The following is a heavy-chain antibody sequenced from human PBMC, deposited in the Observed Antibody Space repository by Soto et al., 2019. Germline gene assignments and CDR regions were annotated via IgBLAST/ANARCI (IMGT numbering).Heavy chain of an antibody. Sequence: QVQLVQSGAEVRKPGASVKVSCKASGYTFTTYGISWVRQAPGQGLEWMGWISGYNGDTKYTQKFQGRVTMTPDTSXCTVYMDLRSLRSDDTAVYYCAREGEMPYYYYGLDVWGQGTTVTVSS. CDR1: GYTFTTYG. V-gene: IGHV1-18*01. CDR3: AREGEMPYYYYGLDV. CDR2: ISGYNGDT. J-gene: IGHJ6*02. D-gene: IGHD3-16*01.